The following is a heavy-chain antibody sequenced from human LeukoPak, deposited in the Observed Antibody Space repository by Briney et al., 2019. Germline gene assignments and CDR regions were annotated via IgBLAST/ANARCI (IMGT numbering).Heavy chain of an antibody. J-gene: IGHJ5*02. CDR2: INTNTGNP. Sequence: GASVXXXCXASGXTFTSYAXNWVRQXPXXGXEXMGWINTNTGNPTYAQGFTGRFVFSLDTSVSTAYLQISSLKAEDTAVYYCAREAAAAGTREDWFDPWGQGTLVTVSS. CDR1: GXTFTSYA. D-gene: IGHD6-13*01. CDR3: AREAAAAGTREDWFDP. V-gene: IGHV7-4-1*02.